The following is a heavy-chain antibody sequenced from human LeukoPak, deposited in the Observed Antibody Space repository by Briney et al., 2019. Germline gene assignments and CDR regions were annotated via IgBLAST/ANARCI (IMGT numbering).Heavy chain of an antibody. D-gene: IGHD5-12*01. CDR2: LYYSGST. CDR3: ARGRQWLRLYYFDY. Sequence: KTSETLSLTCTVSGGSISSSSRYWGWIRQPPGKGLEWIGSLYYSGSTNYNPSLKSRVTISVDTSKNQFSLKLSSVTAADTAVYYCARGRQWLRLYYFDYWGQGTLVTVSS. CDR1: GGSISSSSRY. V-gene: IGHV4-39*07. J-gene: IGHJ4*02.